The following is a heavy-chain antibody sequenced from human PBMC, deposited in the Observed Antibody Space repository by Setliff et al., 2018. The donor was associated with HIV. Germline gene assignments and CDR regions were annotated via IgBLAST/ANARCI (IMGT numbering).Heavy chain of an antibody. J-gene: IGHJ6*03. D-gene: IGHD5-12*01. CDR2: IKSKTDGGTT. CDR3: TTGGRGYSGYDWGGYYYYYYYMDV. V-gene: IGHV3-15*01. Sequence: LRLSCAASGFTFSNAWMSWVRQAPGKGLEWVGRIKSKTDGGTTDYAAPVKGRFTISRDDSKNTLYLQMNSLKTEDTAVYYCTTGGRGYSGYDWGGYYYYYYYMDVWGKGTTVTVSS. CDR1: GFTFSNAW.